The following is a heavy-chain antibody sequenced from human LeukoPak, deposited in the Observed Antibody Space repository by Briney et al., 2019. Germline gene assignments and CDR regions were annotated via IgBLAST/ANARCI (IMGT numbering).Heavy chain of an antibody. CDR3: AREGSTTQDAFDI. Sequence: ASVKVSCKASGYTFTSYDINWVRQATGQGLEWMGWMNPSSGNTGYAQKFQGRVTMTRNTSISTAYMELSSLRSEDTAVYYCAREGSTTQDAFDIWGQGTMVTVSS. J-gene: IGHJ3*02. D-gene: IGHD4-11*01. CDR2: MNPSSGNT. V-gene: IGHV1-8*01. CDR1: GYTFTSYD.